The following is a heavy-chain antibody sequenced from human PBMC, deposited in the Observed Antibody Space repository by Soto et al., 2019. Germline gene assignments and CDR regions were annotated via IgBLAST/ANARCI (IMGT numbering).Heavy chain of an antibody. V-gene: IGHV3-30*18. CDR3: AKERYYDSSGYGAAFDI. CDR1: GFTFSSYG. Sequence: QVQLVESGGGVVQPGRSLRLSCAASGFTFSSYGMHWVRQAPGKGLEWVAVISYDGSNKYYADSVKGRFTISRDNSKNTLYLQMNSLRAEDTAVYYCAKERYYDSSGYGAAFDIWGQGTMVTVSS. D-gene: IGHD3-22*01. CDR2: ISYDGSNK. J-gene: IGHJ3*02.